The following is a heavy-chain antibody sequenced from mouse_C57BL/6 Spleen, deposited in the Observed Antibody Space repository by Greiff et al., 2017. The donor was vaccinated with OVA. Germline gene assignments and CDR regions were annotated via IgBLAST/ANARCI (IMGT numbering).Heavy chain of an antibody. V-gene: IGHV1-61*01. CDR1: GYTFTSYW. Sequence: QVQLQPGAELVRPGSSVKLSCKASGYTFTSYWMDWVKQRPGQGLEWIGNIYPSDSETHYNQKFKDKATLTVDKSSSTAYMQLSSLTSEDSAVYYCASQDSSGSYAMDYWGQGTSVTVSS. J-gene: IGHJ4*01. D-gene: IGHD3-2*02. CDR3: ASQDSSGSYAMDY. CDR2: IYPSDSET.